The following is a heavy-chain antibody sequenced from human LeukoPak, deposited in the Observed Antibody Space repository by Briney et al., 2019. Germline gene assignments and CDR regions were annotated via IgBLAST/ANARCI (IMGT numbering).Heavy chain of an antibody. J-gene: IGHJ3*02. CDR1: GFTFSSYW. D-gene: IGHD3-3*01. V-gene: IGHV3-7*01. Sequence: PGGSLRLSCAASGFTFSSYWMSWVRQAPGKGLEWVANIKQDGSEKYCVDSVKGRFTISRDNAKNSLYLQMNSLRAGDTAVYYCARDLKLRFLEWLPSRYAFDIWGQGTMVTVSS. CDR2: IKQDGSEK. CDR3: ARDLKLRFLEWLPSRYAFDI.